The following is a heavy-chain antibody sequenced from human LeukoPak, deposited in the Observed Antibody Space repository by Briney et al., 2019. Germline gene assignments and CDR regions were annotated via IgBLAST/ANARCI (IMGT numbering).Heavy chain of an antibody. Sequence: ASVKVSCKASGYTFTGYYMHWVRQAPGQGLEWMGWINPNSGGTNYAQKFQGWVTMTRDTSISTAYMELSRLGSDDTAVYYCARRGRSVVLTTLYYFDYWGQGTLVTVSS. J-gene: IGHJ4*02. V-gene: IGHV1-2*04. CDR2: INPNSGGT. CDR3: ARRGRSVVLTTLYYFDY. CDR1: GYTFTGYY. D-gene: IGHD3-22*01.